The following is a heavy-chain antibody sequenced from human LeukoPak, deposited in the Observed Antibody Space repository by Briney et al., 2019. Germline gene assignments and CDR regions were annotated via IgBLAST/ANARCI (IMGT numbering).Heavy chain of an antibody. CDR1: GYSFTSYW. D-gene: IGHD6-6*01. Sequence: GESLKISCKGSGYSFTSYWIGWVRQMPGKGLEWMGIIYPGDSDTRYSPSFQGQVTISADKSISTAYLQWSSLKASDAAMYYCARFRRLRGGSSSSSPSYYYYMDVWGKGTTVTVSS. V-gene: IGHV5-51*01. CDR2: IYPGDSDT. CDR3: ARFRRLRGGSSSSSPSYYYYMDV. J-gene: IGHJ6*03.